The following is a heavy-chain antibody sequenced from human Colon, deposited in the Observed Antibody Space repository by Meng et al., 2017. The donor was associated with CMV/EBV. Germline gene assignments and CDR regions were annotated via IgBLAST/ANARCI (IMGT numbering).Heavy chain of an antibody. CDR2: ISSSSTYI. CDR1: GFTFSSYD. CDR3: ARTLGHCNSTSCPDAFDV. D-gene: IGHD2-2*01. V-gene: IGHV3-21*01. Sequence: GESLKISCAACGFTFSSYDMHWVRQATGKGLEWVSTISSSSTYIFYAESVKGRFTISRDNAKNSLYLQMSSLRAEDTAVYYCARTLGHCNSTSCPDAFDVWGQGTMVTVSS. J-gene: IGHJ3*01.